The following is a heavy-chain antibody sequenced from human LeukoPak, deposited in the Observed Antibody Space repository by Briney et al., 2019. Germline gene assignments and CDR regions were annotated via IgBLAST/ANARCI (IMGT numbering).Heavy chain of an antibody. Sequence: ASVKVSCKASGYTFTGYYMHGVRQAPGHGLERMGWINPNSGGTNYAQKFQGRVTMTRDTSISTAYMELSRLRSDDTAVYYCARGYYGSGDYWGQGTLVTVSS. J-gene: IGHJ4*02. CDR3: ARGYYGSGDY. CDR1: GYTFTGYY. CDR2: INPNSGGT. V-gene: IGHV1-2*02. D-gene: IGHD3-10*01.